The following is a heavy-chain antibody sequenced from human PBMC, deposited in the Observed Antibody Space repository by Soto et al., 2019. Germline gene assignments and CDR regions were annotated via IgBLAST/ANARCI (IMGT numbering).Heavy chain of an antibody. CDR2: IYPGDSDT. Sequence: AASLKISCKGSVNNFTTYWYGCVRQMPGKGLEWMGIIYPGDSDTRYSPSFQGQVTISADKSISTAYLQWSSLKASDTAMYYCARHRHYDILPINWGQGSLVIVSS. D-gene: IGHD3-9*01. J-gene: IGHJ4*02. V-gene: IGHV5-51*01. CDR3: ARHRHYDILPIN. CDR1: VNNFTTYW.